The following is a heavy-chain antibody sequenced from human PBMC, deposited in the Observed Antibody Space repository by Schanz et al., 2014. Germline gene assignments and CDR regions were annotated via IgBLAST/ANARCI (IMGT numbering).Heavy chain of an antibody. J-gene: IGHJ4*02. CDR1: GFVFGDYY. V-gene: IGHV3-11*05. CDR3: APSSGWHPSTDY. CDR2: ISDSGTYA. D-gene: IGHD6-19*01. Sequence: QVQVVQSGGGLVKPGGSLRLSCAASGFVFGDYYMTWIRQAPGKGLEWLSYISDSGTYANYADSVKGRFTISKDNAKSSQYLQMNRLRVEDAAVYYCAPSSGWHPSTDYWGQGTLVTVSS.